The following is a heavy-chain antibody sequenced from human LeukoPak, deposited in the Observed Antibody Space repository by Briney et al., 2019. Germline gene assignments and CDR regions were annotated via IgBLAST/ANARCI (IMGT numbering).Heavy chain of an antibody. V-gene: IGHV3-7*01. D-gene: IGHD5-18*01. Sequence: GGSLRLSCEASGFTLSRNWLTWVRQAPGKGLEWVANINQDGSEKYYVDSVKGRFTISRDNAKNSLYLQMNSLRAEDTAVYYCAKEGRKTGNTYGYEFDSWGQGTLVTVSS. CDR1: GFTLSRNW. J-gene: IGHJ4*02. CDR3: AKEGRKTGNTYGYEFDS. CDR2: INQDGSEK.